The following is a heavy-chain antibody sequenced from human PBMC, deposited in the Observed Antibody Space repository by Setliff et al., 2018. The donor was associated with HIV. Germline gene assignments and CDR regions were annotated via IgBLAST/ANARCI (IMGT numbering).Heavy chain of an antibody. D-gene: IGHD5-18*01. V-gene: IGHV1-69*13. CDR1: GDTFSSYA. J-gene: IGHJ6*02. CDR3: AREKGNVDSSMVLYYYYGMDV. Sequence: SVKVSCKASGDTFSSYAISWVRQAPGQGPEWMGGIIPIFGTANYAQRFQGRVTITADESTNTVYMEVRSLRSEDTAVYYCAREKGNVDSSMVLYYYYGMDVRGQGTTVTVSS. CDR2: IIPIFGTA.